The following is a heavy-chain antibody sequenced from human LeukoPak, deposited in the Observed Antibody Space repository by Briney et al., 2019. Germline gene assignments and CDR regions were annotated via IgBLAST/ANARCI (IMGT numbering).Heavy chain of an antibody. CDR1: RFTFSSYS. D-gene: IGHD2-2*01. Sequence: PGGSLRLSCAASRFTFSSYSMNWVRQAPGKGLEWVSSISSSSSYIYYADSVKGRFTISRDNAKNSLYLQMNSLRAEDTAVYYCARLAPATDAFDIWGQGTMVTVSS. J-gene: IGHJ3*02. CDR3: ARLAPATDAFDI. V-gene: IGHV3-21*01. CDR2: ISSSSSYI.